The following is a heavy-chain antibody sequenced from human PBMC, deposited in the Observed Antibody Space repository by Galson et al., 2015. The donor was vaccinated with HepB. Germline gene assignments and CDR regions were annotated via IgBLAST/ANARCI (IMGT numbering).Heavy chain of an antibody. CDR3: ARTAWGGSGSYNY. Sequence: SVKVSCKASGGTFSSYTTSWVRQAPGQGLEWMGRIIPMFGIANYAQKFQGRVTITADKSTSTAYMELSSLRSEDTAVYYCARTAWGGSGSYNYWGQGTLVTVSS. J-gene: IGHJ4*02. CDR1: GGTFSSYT. D-gene: IGHD3-10*01. V-gene: IGHV1-69*02. CDR2: IIPMFGIA.